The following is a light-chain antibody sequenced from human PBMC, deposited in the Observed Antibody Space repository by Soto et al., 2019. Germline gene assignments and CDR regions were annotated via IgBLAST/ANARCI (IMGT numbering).Light chain of an antibody. J-gene: IGKJ5*01. CDR3: QQYNSHPYT. V-gene: IGKV1-5*03. CDR2: KAS. CDR1: QTISSW. Sequence: DIQMTQSPSTLSASVGDRVTIACRASQTISSWLAWYQQKPGKAPNVLIYKASHLQSGVPSRFSGSGSGTDFTLTISSLQPDDSATYYCQQYNSHPYTFGQGTRLEIK.